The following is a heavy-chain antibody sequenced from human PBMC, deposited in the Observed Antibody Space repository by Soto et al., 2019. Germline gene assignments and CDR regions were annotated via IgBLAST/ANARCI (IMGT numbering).Heavy chain of an antibody. CDR2: INSDGDSI. Sequence: GPLRLSCAASGFTFRSYWMHWVRQVPGKGLVWVSRINSDGDSIFYAGSVKDRFTNSRDNAKNTLYLQMNSLRAEDAAVYYCTRESNSGYYNNPTGAFDIWGQGTTVTVSS. CDR3: TRESNSGYYNNPTGAFDI. CDR1: GFTFRSYW. J-gene: IGHJ3*02. D-gene: IGHD3-22*01. V-gene: IGHV3-74*01.